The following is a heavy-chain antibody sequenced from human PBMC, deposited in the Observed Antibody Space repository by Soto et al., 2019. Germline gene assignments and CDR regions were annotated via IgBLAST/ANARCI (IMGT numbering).Heavy chain of an antibody. Sequence: QVQLVQSGAEVKKPGSSVKVSCKASGGTFSSYAISWVRQAPGQGLEWMGGIIPIFGTANYAQKFQGRVTITADKSTSTAYMELSSLRSEDTAVYYYASLHGYSYGYSYYFDYWGQGTLVTVSS. D-gene: IGHD5-18*01. V-gene: IGHV1-69*06. CDR3: ASLHGYSYGYSYYFDY. CDR2: IIPIFGTA. CDR1: GGTFSSYA. J-gene: IGHJ4*02.